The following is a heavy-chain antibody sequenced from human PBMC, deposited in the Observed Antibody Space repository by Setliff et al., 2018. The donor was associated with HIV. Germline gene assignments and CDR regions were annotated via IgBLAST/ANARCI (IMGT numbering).Heavy chain of an antibody. V-gene: IGHV4-39*07. CDR1: GGSISGSSYY. J-gene: IGHJ6*03. D-gene: IGHD1-26*01. Sequence: SETLSLTCSVSGGSISGSSYYWGWIRQPPGKGLEWIGSISYSGSTHYNPSLKSRVTISVDTSKNQFSLNLSSVTAADTAVYFCARGWELPFYYYYYYMDVWGKGTTVTSP. CDR2: ISYSGST. CDR3: ARGWELPFYYYYYYMDV.